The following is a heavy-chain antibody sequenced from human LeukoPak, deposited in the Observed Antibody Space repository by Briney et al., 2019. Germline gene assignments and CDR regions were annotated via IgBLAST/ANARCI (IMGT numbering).Heavy chain of an antibody. CDR1: GDSVSSNSAA. D-gene: IGHD1-26*01. CDR3: ARIVGGAPDY. Sequence: SQTLSLTCAIYGDSVSSNSAAWNWIRQSPSRGLEWLGRTYYGSKWSYNYAISVKSRISINPDTSKNQFSLQLNSVTPEDTAVYYCARIVGGAPDYWGQGTLVTVSS. CDR2: TYYGSKWSY. J-gene: IGHJ4*02. V-gene: IGHV6-1*01.